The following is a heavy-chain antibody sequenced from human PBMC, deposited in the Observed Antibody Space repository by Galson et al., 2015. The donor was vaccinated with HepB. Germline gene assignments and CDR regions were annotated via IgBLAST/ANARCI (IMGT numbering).Heavy chain of an antibody. V-gene: IGHV3-53*01. CDR2: IYSGGST. Sequence: SLRLSCAASGFTVSSNYMSWVRQAPGKGLEWVSVIYSGGSTYYADSVKGRFTISRDNSKNTLYLQMNSLRAEDTAVYYCARDRRYYGSGSLDYWGQGTLVTVSS. CDR3: ARDRRYYGSGSLDY. D-gene: IGHD3-10*01. J-gene: IGHJ4*02. CDR1: GFTVSSNY.